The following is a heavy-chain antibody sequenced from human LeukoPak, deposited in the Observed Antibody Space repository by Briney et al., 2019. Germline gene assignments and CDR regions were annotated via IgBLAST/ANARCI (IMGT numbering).Heavy chain of an antibody. J-gene: IGHJ4*02. CDR2: ISGSGGNT. V-gene: IGHV3-23*01. CDR1: GFTFITHA. Sequence: GGSLRLSCAASGFTFITHAMSWVRQAPGKGLEWVSTISGSGGNTYFADSVKGRFTISRDNSKNTLHLQMNSLRAEDTAVYYCVMHRPVAVDYWGQGTLVTVSS. CDR3: VMHRPVAVDY. D-gene: IGHD6-19*01.